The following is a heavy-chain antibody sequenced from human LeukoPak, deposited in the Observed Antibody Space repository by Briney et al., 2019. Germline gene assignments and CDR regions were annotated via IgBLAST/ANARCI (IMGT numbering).Heavy chain of an antibody. V-gene: IGHV3-7*01. CDR1: GFIFTNYF. CDR3: ATDRGWRTSGYYLYYFEY. Sequence: PGGSLRLSCAASGFIFTNYFMSWVRQASGKGLEWVASIKHDGSEKYYVDSVGGRFTISRDNTMNSLYLQMSSLRAEDTAVYYCATDRGWRTSGYYLYYFEYWGQGTLVTFSS. D-gene: IGHD3-3*01. CDR2: IKHDGSEK. J-gene: IGHJ4*02.